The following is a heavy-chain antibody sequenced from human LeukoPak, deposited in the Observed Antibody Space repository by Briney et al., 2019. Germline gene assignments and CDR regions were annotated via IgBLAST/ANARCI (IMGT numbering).Heavy chain of an antibody. V-gene: IGHV1-24*01. CDR1: GYTLTELS. Sequence: ASVKVSCKVSGYTLTELSMHWVRQAPGKGLEWMGGFDPEDGETIYAQKSQGRVTMTEDTSTDTAYMELSSLRSEDTAVYYCATSRYYYARSSSEYWGQGTLVTVSS. D-gene: IGHD3-10*01. CDR3: ATSRYYYARSSSEY. J-gene: IGHJ4*02. CDR2: FDPEDGET.